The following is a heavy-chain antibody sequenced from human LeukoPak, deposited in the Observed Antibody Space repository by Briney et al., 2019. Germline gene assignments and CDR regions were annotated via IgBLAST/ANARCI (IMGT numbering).Heavy chain of an antibody. D-gene: IGHD2-15*01. CDR3: ASRDTYCSGGSCHSDFDY. Sequence: SVKVSCKASGGTFSSYAISWVRQAPGQGLEWMGGIIPIFGTSNYAQKFQGRVTITTEESTSTAYMELSSLRSEDTAVYYCASRDTYCSGGSCHSDFDYWGQGTLVTVSS. V-gene: IGHV1-69*05. CDR2: IIPIFGTS. CDR1: GGTFSSYA. J-gene: IGHJ4*02.